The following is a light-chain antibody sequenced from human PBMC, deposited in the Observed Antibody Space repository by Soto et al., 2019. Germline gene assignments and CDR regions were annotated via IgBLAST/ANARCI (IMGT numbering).Light chain of an antibody. J-gene: IGKJ1*01. CDR3: QQYDTSPA. CDR1: QSVTSNY. Sequence: EIVLTQSPGTLSLSPGDRATLSCRASQSVTSNYLAWYQQKPGQAPRLLIKGASRRATDIPDRFSGSGYGTDFTLTLSRLEPEDFAVYYCQQYDTSPAFGQGTKVEIK. V-gene: IGKV3-20*01. CDR2: GAS.